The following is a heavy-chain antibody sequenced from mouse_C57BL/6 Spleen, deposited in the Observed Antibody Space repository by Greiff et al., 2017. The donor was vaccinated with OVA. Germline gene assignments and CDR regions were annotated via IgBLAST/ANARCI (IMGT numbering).Heavy chain of an antibody. CDR2: INPGSGGT. CDR3: ARRGGGAWFAY. CDR1: GYAFTNYL. V-gene: IGHV1-54*01. J-gene: IGHJ3*01. Sequence: QVQLQQSGAELVRPGTSVKVSCKASGYAFTNYLIEWVKQRPGQGLEWIGVINPGSGGTNYNEKFKGKATLTADKSSSTAYMQLSSLTSEDSAVYFCARRGGGAWFAYWGQGTLVTVSA.